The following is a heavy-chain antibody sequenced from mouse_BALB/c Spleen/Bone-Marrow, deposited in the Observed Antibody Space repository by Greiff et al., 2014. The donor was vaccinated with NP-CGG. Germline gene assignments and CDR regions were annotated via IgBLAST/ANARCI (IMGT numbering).Heavy chain of an antibody. Sequence: EVQVVESGGDLVKPGGSLKLSCAASGFTFSSYGMSWVRQTPDKRLEWVATISSGGSYTYYPDSVKGRFTISRDNAKNTLYLQMSSLKSEDTAMYYCARGGLDYWGQGTTLTVSS. J-gene: IGHJ2*01. CDR1: GFTFSSYG. CDR3: ARGGLDY. D-gene: IGHD3-1*01. V-gene: IGHV5-6*01. CDR2: ISSGGSYT.